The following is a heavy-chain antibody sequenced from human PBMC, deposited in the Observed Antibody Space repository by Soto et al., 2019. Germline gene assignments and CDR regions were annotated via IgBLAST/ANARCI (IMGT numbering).Heavy chain of an antibody. Sequence: PGGSLRLSCAASGFTFSSYDMHWVRQATGKGLEWVSAIGTAGDTYCPGSVKGRFTISRENAKNSLYLQMNSLRTEDTAVYYCARVRPHRIAAAPPYYYGMDVWGQGTTVTVSS. V-gene: IGHV3-13*01. D-gene: IGHD6-13*01. CDR1: GFTFSSYD. CDR3: ARVRPHRIAAAPPYYYGMDV. CDR2: IGTAGDT. J-gene: IGHJ6*02.